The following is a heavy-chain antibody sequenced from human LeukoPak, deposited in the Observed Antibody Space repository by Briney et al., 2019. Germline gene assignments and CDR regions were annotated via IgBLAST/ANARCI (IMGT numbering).Heavy chain of an antibody. CDR3: AREKLRYDRSGYGIGNYFDH. Sequence: SVKVSCTASGDTFSNYAVSWVRQAHGQGLEWMGGIIPIFGTTNSANKVQGRVTIAKDESTSTAYMDLSSLRSEDTAVYVCAREKLRYDRSGYGIGNYFDHWGQGTLVTVSS. J-gene: IGHJ4*02. V-gene: IGHV1-69*05. D-gene: IGHD3-22*01. CDR2: IIPIFGTT. CDR1: GDTFSNYA.